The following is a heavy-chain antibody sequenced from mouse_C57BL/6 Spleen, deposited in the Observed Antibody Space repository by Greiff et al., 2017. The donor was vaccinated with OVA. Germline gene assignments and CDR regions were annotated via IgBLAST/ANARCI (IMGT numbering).Heavy chain of an antibody. CDR2: ISSGSSTI. J-gene: IGHJ2*01. V-gene: IGHV5-17*01. D-gene: IGHD3-3*01. Sequence: EVKLQESGGGLVKPGGSLKLSCAASGFTFSDYGMHWVRQAPEKGLEWVAYISSGSSTIYYADTVKGRFTISRDNAKNTLFLQMTSLRSEDTAMYYCARSGWTGVDYWGQGTTLTVSS. CDR3: ARSGWTGVDY. CDR1: GFTFSDYG.